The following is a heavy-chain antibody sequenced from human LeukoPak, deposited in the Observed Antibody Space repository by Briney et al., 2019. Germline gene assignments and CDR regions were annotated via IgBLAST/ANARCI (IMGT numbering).Heavy chain of an antibody. CDR1: GFTFSSYS. CDR3: ANDAGVYSGSYLPIRY. Sequence: GGSLRLSCAASGFTFSSYSMNWVRQAPGKGLEWVSSISSSSSYIYYADSVKGRFTISRDNSKNTLYLQMNSLRAEDTAVYYCANDAGVYSGSYLPIRYWGQGTLVTVSS. V-gene: IGHV3-21*01. CDR2: ISSSSSYI. J-gene: IGHJ4*02. D-gene: IGHD1-26*01.